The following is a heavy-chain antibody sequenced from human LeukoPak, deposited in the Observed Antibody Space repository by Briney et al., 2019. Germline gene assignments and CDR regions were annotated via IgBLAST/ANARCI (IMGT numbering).Heavy chain of an antibody. D-gene: IGHD5-18*01. V-gene: IGHV4-4*09. J-gene: IGHJ6*03. CDR3: ARWDTSYYYMDV. Sequence: SETLSLTCTVSGGSISSYYWSWIRQPPGKGLGWIGYIYTSGSTNYNPSLKSRVTISVDTSKNQFSLKLSSVTAADTAVYYCARWDTSYYYMDVWGKGTTVTVSS. CDR1: GGSISSYY. CDR2: IYTSGST.